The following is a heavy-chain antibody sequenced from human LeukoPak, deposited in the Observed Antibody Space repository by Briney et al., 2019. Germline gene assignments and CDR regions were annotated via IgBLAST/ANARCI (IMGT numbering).Heavy chain of an antibody. V-gene: IGHV4-59*08. CDR3: ARRSGMSTVRRGAFDI. D-gene: IGHD4-17*01. CDR1: GGSISSYY. CDR2: IYYSGST. Sequence: PSETLSLTCTVSGGSISSYYWSWIRQPPGKGLECIGYIYYSGSTNYNPSLKSRVTISVDTSKNQFSLKLSSVTAADTAVYYCARRSGMSTVRRGAFDIWGQGTMVTVSS. J-gene: IGHJ3*02.